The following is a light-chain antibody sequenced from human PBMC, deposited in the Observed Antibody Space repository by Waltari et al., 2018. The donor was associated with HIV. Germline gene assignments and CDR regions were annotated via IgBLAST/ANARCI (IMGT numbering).Light chain of an antibody. Sequence: QSALTQPASVSGSPGQSITISCTGTSSDVGSYKLVPWYQQHPGKAPKLMIYEVSKRPSGVSHRFSGSKSGNTASLTISGLQAEDEADYYCCSYAGSSTPVVFGGGTKLTVL. V-gene: IGLV2-23*02. CDR3: CSYAGSSTPVV. CDR1: SSDVGSYKL. J-gene: IGLJ2*01. CDR2: EVS.